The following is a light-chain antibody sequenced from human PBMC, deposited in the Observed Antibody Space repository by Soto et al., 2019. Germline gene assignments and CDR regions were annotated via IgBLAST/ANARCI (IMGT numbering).Light chain of an antibody. J-gene: IGLJ2*01. V-gene: IGLV1-40*01. CDR3: QSYDSSLSAHVV. CDR1: SSNIGAGYD. Sequence: QSVLTQPPSVSGAPGQRVTISCAGSSSNIGAGYDVHWYQQLPGTAPKLLIYGNSNRPSGVPDRFSASKSGTSASLAITGLQAEDEADYYCQSYDSSLSAHVVFGGGTKLTVL. CDR2: GNS.